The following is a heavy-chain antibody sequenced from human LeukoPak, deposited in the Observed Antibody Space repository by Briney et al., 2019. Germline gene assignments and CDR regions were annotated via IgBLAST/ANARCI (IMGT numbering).Heavy chain of an antibody. CDR3: ARFSGSKGAFDY. CDR2: VYYSVST. Sequence: SETLSLTCTVSGGSVSSGSYYWSWIRQPPGKGLEWIGYVYYSVSTNYNPSLKSRVTISVDTSKNQFSLRLSSVTAADTAVYYCARFSGSKGAFDYWGQGTLVTVSS. J-gene: IGHJ4*02. CDR1: GGSVSSGSYY. V-gene: IGHV4-61*01. D-gene: IGHD1-26*01.